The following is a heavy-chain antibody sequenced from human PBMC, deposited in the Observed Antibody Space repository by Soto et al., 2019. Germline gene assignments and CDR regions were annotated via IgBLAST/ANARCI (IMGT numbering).Heavy chain of an antibody. CDR3: AKDGLGSCTGGTGYGSDY. Sequence: EVQLLESGGNLVQPGGSLRLSCAASGFTFSSYVMSWVRQAPGKGLEWVSTISGSGASIYDADSVKGRFTISRDNSKNTVYLQMSSLRAEDTAVYYCAKDGLGSCTGGTGYGSDYWGQGTLVTVSS. V-gene: IGHV3-23*01. J-gene: IGHJ4*02. CDR2: ISGSGASI. D-gene: IGHD2-15*01. CDR1: GFTFSSYV.